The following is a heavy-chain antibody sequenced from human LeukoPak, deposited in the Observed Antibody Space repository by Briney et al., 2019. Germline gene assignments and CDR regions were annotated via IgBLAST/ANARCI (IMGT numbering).Heavy chain of an antibody. Sequence: PGGSRRLSCAASGFTFNSHSMNWVRQAPRNGLGWVSSTSPSGNYIYYADSVEGRLTISRDNAKNSLYLQMNSLRAEDTAVYYCARDLSSSTSCYSYWGQGTLVTVSS. D-gene: IGHD2-2*01. J-gene: IGHJ4*02. CDR2: TSPSGNYI. CDR1: GFTFNSHS. CDR3: ARDLSSSTSCYSY. V-gene: IGHV3-21*01.